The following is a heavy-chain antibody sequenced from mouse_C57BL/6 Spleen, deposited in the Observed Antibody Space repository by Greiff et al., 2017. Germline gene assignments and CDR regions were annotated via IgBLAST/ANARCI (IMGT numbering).Heavy chain of an antibody. CDR3: ARSSNRAWFAY. D-gene: IGHD2-5*01. CDR1: GYTFTSYD. Sequence: VKLVESGPELVKPGASVKLSCKASGYTFTSYDINWVKQRPGQGLEWIGWIYPRDGSTKYNEKFKGKATLTVDTSSSTAYMELHSLTSEDSAVYFCARSSNRAWFAYWGQGTLVTVSA. V-gene: IGHV1-85*01. CDR2: IYPRDGST. J-gene: IGHJ3*01.